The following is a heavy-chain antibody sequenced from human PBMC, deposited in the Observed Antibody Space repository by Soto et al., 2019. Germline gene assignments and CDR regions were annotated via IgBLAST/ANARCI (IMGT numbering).Heavy chain of an antibody. V-gene: IGHV3-13*01. J-gene: IGHJ4*02. CDR2: IGTAGDT. CDR3: ARAGWDRYSGSLSWDPFDY. Sequence: GGSLRLSCAASGFTFSSYDMHWVRQATGKGLEWVSAIGTAGDTYYPGSVKGRFTISRENAKNSLYLQMNSLRAEDTAVYCCARAGWDRYSGSLSWDPFDYWGQGTLVTVSS. D-gene: IGHD1-26*01. CDR1: GFTFSSYD.